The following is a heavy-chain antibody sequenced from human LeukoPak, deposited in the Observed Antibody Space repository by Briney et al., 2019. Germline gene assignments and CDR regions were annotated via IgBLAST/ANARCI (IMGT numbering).Heavy chain of an antibody. CDR2: MLYSGST. J-gene: IGHJ6*02. CDR3: ARHGVLGYCSGGSCYYGMDV. D-gene: IGHD2-15*01. Sequence: SETLSLTCTVSGASISNYYWSWIRQSPGKGLEWIGYMLYSGSTNQNPSLRSRVTISVDTSKNQFSLKLSSVTAADTAVYYCARHGVLGYCSGGSCYYGMDVWGQGTTVTVSS. V-gene: IGHV4-59*08. CDR1: GASISNYY.